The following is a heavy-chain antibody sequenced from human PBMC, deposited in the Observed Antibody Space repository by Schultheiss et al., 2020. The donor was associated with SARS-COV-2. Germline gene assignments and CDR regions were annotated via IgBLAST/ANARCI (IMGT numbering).Heavy chain of an antibody. CDR3: AKHLDSVGSGVFDI. CDR1: EVTLDYYA. CDR2: ISYINGYT. Sequence: GGSLRLSCVVSEVTLDYYAMNWVRQAPGKGLEWVSFISYINGYTNYADSVKGRFTISRDNAKNSLYLQMDSLRAEDTAVYYCAKHLDSVGSGVFDIWGQGTMVTVSS. D-gene: IGHD1-26*01. V-gene: IGHV3-11*06. J-gene: IGHJ3*02.